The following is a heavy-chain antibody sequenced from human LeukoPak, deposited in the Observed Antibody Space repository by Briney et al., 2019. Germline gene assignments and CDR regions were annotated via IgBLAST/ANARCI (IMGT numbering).Heavy chain of an antibody. D-gene: IGHD4-17*01. J-gene: IGHJ4*02. V-gene: IGHV1-46*01. Sequence: GASVKVSCKASGYTFISYYLHWMRQSPGQGLEWMRIINPSGGSTSYAQKFQGRVTMTRDTSTSTVYMELSSLRSEDTAVYYCARANDYGDREFDYWGQGTLVTVSS. CDR2: INPSGGST. CDR1: GYTFISYY. CDR3: ARANDYGDREFDY.